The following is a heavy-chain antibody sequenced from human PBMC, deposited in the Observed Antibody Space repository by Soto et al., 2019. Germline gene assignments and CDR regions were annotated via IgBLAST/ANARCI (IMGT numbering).Heavy chain of an antibody. J-gene: IGHJ4*02. Sequence: PGGSLRLSCAASGFTFSSYAMTWVRQAPGKGLEWVSTIGVSGGNTYYADSVKGRFTISRDNSKNTLYLQMNSLRAEDTAVYYCAKDPAPTYCSGGNCYNFWGRGTLVTVS. V-gene: IGHV3-23*01. D-gene: IGHD2-15*01. CDR1: GFTFSSYA. CDR3: AKDPAPTYCSGGNCYNF. CDR2: IGVSGGNT.